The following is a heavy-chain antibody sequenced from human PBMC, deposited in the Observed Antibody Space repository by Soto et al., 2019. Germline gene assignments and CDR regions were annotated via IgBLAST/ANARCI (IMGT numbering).Heavy chain of an antibody. J-gene: IGHJ6*02. CDR3: ARDSMVRGLCMDV. Sequence: QVQLQESGPGLVKPSQTLSLTCTVSGGSISSGGYYWSWIRQHPGKGLEWIGYIYYSGSTYYNPSLKSRVTISVDTSKNQYSLKLSSVTAADTAVYYCARDSMVRGLCMDVWGQGTTVTVSS. CDR1: GGSISSGGYY. CDR2: IYYSGST. D-gene: IGHD3-10*01. V-gene: IGHV4-31*03.